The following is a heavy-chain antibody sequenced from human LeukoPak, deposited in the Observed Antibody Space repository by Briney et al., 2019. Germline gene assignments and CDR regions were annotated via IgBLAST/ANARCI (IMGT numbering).Heavy chain of an antibody. CDR3: ARGNENYYGSGSLFYYYYYMDV. Sequence: GGSLRLSCAASGFTFSSYGMHWVRQAPGKVLEWVAFIRYDGSNKYYADSVKGRFTISRDNSKNTLYLQMNSLRSEDTAVYYCARGNENYYGSGSLFYYYYYMDVWGKGTTVTVSS. CDR2: IRYDGSNK. V-gene: IGHV3-30*02. D-gene: IGHD3-10*01. J-gene: IGHJ6*03. CDR1: GFTFSSYG.